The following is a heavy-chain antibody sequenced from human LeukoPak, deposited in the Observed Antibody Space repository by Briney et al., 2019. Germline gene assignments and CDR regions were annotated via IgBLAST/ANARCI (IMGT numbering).Heavy chain of an antibody. CDR3: ARGRRFFVVVVAATSYYFDY. CDR2: INHSGST. CDR1: GGSFSGYY. Sequence: PSETLSLTCAVYGGSFSGYYWSWIRQPPGKGLEWVGEINHSGSTNYNPSLKSRVTISVDTSMNQFSLKLSSVTAADTAVYYCARGRRFFVVVVAATSYYFDYWGQGTLVTVSS. J-gene: IGHJ4*02. V-gene: IGHV4-34*01. D-gene: IGHD2-15*01.